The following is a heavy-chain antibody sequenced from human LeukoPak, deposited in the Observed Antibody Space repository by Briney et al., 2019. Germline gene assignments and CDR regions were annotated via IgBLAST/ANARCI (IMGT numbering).Heavy chain of an antibody. CDR3: ARRRVTRITMVRGVISRHLDY. J-gene: IGHJ4*02. CDR1: GASISSGSYY. Sequence: PSETLSLTCTVSGASISSGSYYWSWIRQPAGKGLEWIGRIYTSGSTNYNPSLKSRVTISVDTSKNQFSLKLSSVTAADTAVYYCARRRVTRITMVRGVISRHLDYWGQGTLVTVSS. V-gene: IGHV4-61*02. CDR2: IYTSGST. D-gene: IGHD3-10*01.